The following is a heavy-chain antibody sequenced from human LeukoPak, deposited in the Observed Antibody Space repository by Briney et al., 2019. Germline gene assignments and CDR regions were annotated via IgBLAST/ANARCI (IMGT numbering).Heavy chain of an antibody. J-gene: IGHJ4*02. CDR1: GYTFTSYG. CDR3: ARSGGAYGSGSKAVDY. V-gene: IGHV1-18*01. CDR2: ISAYNGNT. Sequence: ASVKVSCKASGYTFTSYGISWVRQAPGQGLEWMGWISAYNGNTNYAQKLQGRVTMTTDTSTSTAYMELRSLRSDDTAVYYCARSGGAYGSGSKAVDYWGQGTLVTVSS. D-gene: IGHD3-10*01.